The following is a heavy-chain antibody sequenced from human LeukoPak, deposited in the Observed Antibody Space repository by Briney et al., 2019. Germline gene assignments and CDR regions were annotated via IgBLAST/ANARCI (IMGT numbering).Heavy chain of an antibody. CDR3: AKDASSGYYYESDY. CDR2: INSDGSSI. J-gene: IGHJ4*02. CDR1: GFTFNSHW. Sequence: GGSLRLSCAASGFTFNSHWMHWVRQAPGKGLVWASRINSDGSSISYADSVKGRFTISRDNAKNTLYLQMNSLRAEDTAVYYCAKDASSGYYYESDYWGQGTLVTVSS. V-gene: IGHV3-74*01. D-gene: IGHD3-22*01.